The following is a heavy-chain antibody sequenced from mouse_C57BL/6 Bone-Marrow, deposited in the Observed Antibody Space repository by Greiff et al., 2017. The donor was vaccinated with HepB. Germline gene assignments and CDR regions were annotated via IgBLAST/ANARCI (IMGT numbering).Heavy chain of an antibody. J-gene: IGHJ3*01. D-gene: IGHD2-3*01. V-gene: IGHV1-74*01. CDR1: GYTFTSYW. Sequence: QVQLQQPGAELVKPGASVKVSCKASGYTFTSYWMHWVKQRPGQGLEWIGRIHPSDSDTNYNQKFKGKATLTVDKSSSTADMQLSSLTSEDSAVYYCAIGMVTRSEFAYWGQGTLVTVSA. CDR3: AIGMVTRSEFAY. CDR2: IHPSDSDT.